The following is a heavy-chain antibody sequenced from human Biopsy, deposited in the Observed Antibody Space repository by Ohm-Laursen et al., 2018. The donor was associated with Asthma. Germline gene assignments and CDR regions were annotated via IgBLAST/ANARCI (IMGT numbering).Heavy chain of an antibody. Sequence: ASVKVSCKASGYNFISFAIPWVRQAPGQRLEWMGWVNTGIGDTTYSQKFQGRVAITRDTSASTTYMELRSLRSEDTATNYFATTYYDFLTGQVKDVFDVWGQGTMVTVSS. V-gene: IGHV1-3*04. CDR2: VNTGIGDT. J-gene: IGHJ3*01. CDR1: GYNFISFA. CDR3: ATTYYDFLTGQVKDVFDV. D-gene: IGHD3-9*01.